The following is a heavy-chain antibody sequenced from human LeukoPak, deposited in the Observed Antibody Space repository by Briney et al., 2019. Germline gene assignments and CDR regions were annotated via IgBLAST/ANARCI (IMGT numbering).Heavy chain of an antibody. V-gene: IGHV1-69*01. CDR2: IIPIFGTA. D-gene: IGHD2-15*01. CDR1: GGTFSSYA. J-gene: IGHJ6*04. CDR3: ARNSGCSGGSCYFYYYYGMDV. Sequence: GASVKVSCKASGGTFSSYAISWVRQAPGRGLEWMGGIIPIFGTASYAQKFQGRVTITADESTSTAYMELSSLRSEDTAVYYCARNSGCSGGSCYFYYYYGMDVWGKGTTVTVSS.